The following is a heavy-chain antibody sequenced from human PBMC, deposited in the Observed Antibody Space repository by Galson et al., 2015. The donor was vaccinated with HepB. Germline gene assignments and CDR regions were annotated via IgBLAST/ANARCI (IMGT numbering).Heavy chain of an antibody. CDR1: GFTFSSYS. V-gene: IGHV3-48*02. Sequence: SLRLSCAASGFTFSSYSMNWVRQAPGKGLEWVSYISSSSSTIYYADSAKGRFTISRDNAKNSLYLQMNSLRDEDTAVYYCAREGTVVVPAAKGGSYYYGMDVWGQGTTVTVSS. D-gene: IGHD2-2*01. J-gene: IGHJ6*02. CDR3: AREGTVVVPAAKGGSYYYGMDV. CDR2: ISSSSSTI.